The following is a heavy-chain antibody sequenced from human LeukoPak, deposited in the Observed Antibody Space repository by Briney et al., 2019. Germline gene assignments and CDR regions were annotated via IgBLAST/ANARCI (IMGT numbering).Heavy chain of an antibody. V-gene: IGHV3-74*01. CDR2: INSAGIST. D-gene: IGHD6-13*01. CDR1: GFSFSRFW. J-gene: IGHJ4*02. Sequence: SGGSLRLSCTASGFSFSRFWMHWVRQAPGKGLVWVSRINSAGISTNYADSVKGRFTISRDNAKNTLYLQMNSLRAEDTAIYYRVRDIATAVDYWGLGTLVTVSS. CDR3: VRDIATAVDY.